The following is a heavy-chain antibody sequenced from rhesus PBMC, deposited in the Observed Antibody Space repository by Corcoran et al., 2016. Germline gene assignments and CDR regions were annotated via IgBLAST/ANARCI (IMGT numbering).Heavy chain of an antibody. CDR3: AREAVVVIEDAFDF. CDR1: GASISSHY. J-gene: IGHJ3*01. D-gene: IGHD3-16*01. V-gene: IGHV4S2*01. CDR2: IYGSGGST. Sequence: QVQLQESGPGLVKPSATLPLTCAVSGASISSHYWSWIRQAPGKGLEWIGRIYGSGGSTDYNPSLKSRVTISIDTSKNQFSLKLSSVTAADTAVYYCAREAVVVIEDAFDFWGQGLRVTVSS.